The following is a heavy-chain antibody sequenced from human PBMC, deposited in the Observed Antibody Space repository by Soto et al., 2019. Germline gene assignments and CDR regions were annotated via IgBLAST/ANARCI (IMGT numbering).Heavy chain of an antibody. CDR1: GFTFSSYW. D-gene: IGHD2-2*01. CDR3: ARNTGRIVVVSEPIYYYYYYYMDA. Sequence: GGSLRLSCAASGFTFSSYWMSWVRQAPGKGLEWVANIKQDGSEKYYVDSVKGRFTISRDNAKNSLYLQMNSLRAEDTAVYYCARNTGRIVVVSEPIYYYYYYYMDAWGKGTTVTAP. V-gene: IGHV3-7*01. J-gene: IGHJ6*03. CDR2: IKQDGSEK.